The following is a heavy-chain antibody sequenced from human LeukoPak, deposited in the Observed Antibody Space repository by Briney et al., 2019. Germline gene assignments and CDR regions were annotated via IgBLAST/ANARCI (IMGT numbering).Heavy chain of an antibody. Sequence: ASVKVSCKASGYTFTSYYMHWVRQAPGQGLEWMGIINPSGGSTSYAQKFQGRVTMTRDTSTSTVYMELSSLRSEDTAVYYCARAGGVAAAGNWFDPWGQGTLVTVSS. CDR3: ARAGGVAAAGNWFDP. CDR1: GYTFTSYY. D-gene: IGHD6-13*01. CDR2: INPSGGST. J-gene: IGHJ5*02. V-gene: IGHV1-46*01.